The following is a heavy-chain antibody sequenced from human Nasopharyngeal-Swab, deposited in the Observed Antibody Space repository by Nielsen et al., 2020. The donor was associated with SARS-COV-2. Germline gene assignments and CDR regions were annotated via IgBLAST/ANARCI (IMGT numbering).Heavy chain of an antibody. CDR1: GFTFSSYW. CDR2: ISGSGGST. J-gene: IGHJ6*02. CDR3: ARLEGGRGYSYGDYYYYYGMDV. D-gene: IGHD5-18*01. Sequence: GGSLRLSCAASGFTFSSYWMSWVRQAPGKGLEWVSAISGSGGSTYYADSVKGRFTISRDNSKNTLYLQMNSLRAEDTAVYYCARLEGGRGYSYGDYYYYYGMDVWGQGTTVTVSS. V-gene: IGHV3-23*01.